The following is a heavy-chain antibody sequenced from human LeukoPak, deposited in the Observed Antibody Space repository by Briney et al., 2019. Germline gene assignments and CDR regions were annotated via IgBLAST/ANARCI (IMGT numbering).Heavy chain of an antibody. CDR2: ISAYNGNT. CDR3: AKAADHDY. Sequence: ASVKVSCKASGGTFSSYAISWVRQAPGQGLEWMGWISAYNGNTNYAQKLQGRVTMTTDTSTSTAYMELRSLRSDGTAVYYCAKAADHDYWGQGTLVTVSS. J-gene: IGHJ4*02. V-gene: IGHV1-18*01. CDR1: GGTFSSYA.